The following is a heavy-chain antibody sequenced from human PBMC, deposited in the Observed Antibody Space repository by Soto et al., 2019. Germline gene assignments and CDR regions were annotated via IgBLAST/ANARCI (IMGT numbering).Heavy chain of an antibody. CDR1: GYSISSSNW. CDR2: IYYSETT. D-gene: IGHD1-26*01. J-gene: IGHJ4*02. V-gene: IGHV4-28*01. Sequence: QVQLQESGPGLVKPSDTLSLTCAVSGYSISSSNWWGWIRQPPGKGLEWIGYIYYSETTYYNPSLKSRVNKSVDTSKNQFSLKLTSVTAVNTAVYYCARREIQGPIDYWGQGTLVTVSS. CDR3: ARREIQGPIDY.